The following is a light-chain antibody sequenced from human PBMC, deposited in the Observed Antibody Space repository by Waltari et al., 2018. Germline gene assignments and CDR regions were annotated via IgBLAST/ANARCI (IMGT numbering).Light chain of an antibody. CDR1: QSLSTSY. CDR3: QYYDNSVIT. Sequence: LSLSPGERATLSCGASQSLSTSYFAWYQQKPGLAPRLLMYHASSRATGIPDRFSGSGAGTDFTLTISRLEPEDFAVYYCQYYDNSVITFGQGTRLEI. CDR2: HAS. V-gene: IGKV3D-20*01. J-gene: IGKJ5*01.